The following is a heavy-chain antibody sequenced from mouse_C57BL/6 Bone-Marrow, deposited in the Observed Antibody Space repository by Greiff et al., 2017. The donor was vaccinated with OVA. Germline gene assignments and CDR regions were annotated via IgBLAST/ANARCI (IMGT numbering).Heavy chain of an antibody. Sequence: VQLKQPGAELVKPGASVKLSCKASGYTFTSYWMHWVKQRPGQGLEWIGMIHPNSGSTNYNEKFKSKATLTVDKSSSTAYMQLSSLTSEDSAVYYCASIYYYGSSLFDYWGQGTTLTVSS. J-gene: IGHJ2*01. CDR1: GYTFTSYW. CDR3: ASIYYYGSSLFDY. V-gene: IGHV1-64*01. D-gene: IGHD1-1*01. CDR2: IHPNSGST.